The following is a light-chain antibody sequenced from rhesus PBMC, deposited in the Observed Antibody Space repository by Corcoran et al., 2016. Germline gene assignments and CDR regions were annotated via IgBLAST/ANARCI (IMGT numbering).Light chain of an antibody. J-gene: IGKJ3*01. CDR3: QQHNSYPFT. V-gene: IGKV1-25*01. CDR2: DAS. Sequence: DIKMTQSPSSLSASVGDTVTITCQASQGISKYLAWYQQKPGKAPKLLIYDASTLQSGVPSRLGGSGSGTEFTLTISSMQPEDFATSYCQQHNSYPFTFGPGTKLDIK. CDR1: QGISKY.